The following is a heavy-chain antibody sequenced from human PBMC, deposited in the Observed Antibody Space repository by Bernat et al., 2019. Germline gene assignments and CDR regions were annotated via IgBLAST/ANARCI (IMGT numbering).Heavy chain of an antibody. Sequence: QVQLVESGGGVVQPGRSLRLSCAASGFTFSSYGMHWVRQAPGKGLEWVAIIWYDGSNKYYADSVKGRFTISRDNFKTTLDLQMNNLRVEDTAVYYCASNRGWLVRVGFQHWGQGTLVTVSS. CDR1: GFTFSSYG. V-gene: IGHV3-33*01. CDR3: ASNRGWLVRVGFQH. J-gene: IGHJ1*01. CDR2: IWYDGSNK. D-gene: IGHD6-19*01.